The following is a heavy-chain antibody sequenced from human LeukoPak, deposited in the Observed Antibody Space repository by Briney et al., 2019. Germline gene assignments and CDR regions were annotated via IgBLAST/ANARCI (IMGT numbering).Heavy chain of an antibody. CDR1: GYTFTSNY. J-gene: IGHJ4*02. Sequence: ASVKVSCKASGYTFTSNYIRWVRQAPGQGLEWMGMIYPRDGSTSYAQKFQGRVTVTKDTSTSTVHMELSGLRSEDTAVYYCARDQEGFDYWGQGTLVTVSS. CDR3: ARDQEGFDY. V-gene: IGHV1-46*01. CDR2: IYPRDGST.